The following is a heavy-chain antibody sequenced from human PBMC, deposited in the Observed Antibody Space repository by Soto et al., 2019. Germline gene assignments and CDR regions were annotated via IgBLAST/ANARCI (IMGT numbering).Heavy chain of an antibody. CDR3: ARDAYCSSTSCYHVDYYYGMDV. J-gene: IGHJ6*02. D-gene: IGHD2-2*01. CDR1: GYTFTGYY. Sequence: ASVKVSCKASGYTFTGYYMHWVRQAPGQGLEWMGWINPNSGGTNYAQKFQGWVTMTRDTSISTAYMELSRLRSDDTAVYYCARDAYCSSTSCYHVDYYYGMDVWSQGTTVTVSS. CDR2: INPNSGGT. V-gene: IGHV1-2*04.